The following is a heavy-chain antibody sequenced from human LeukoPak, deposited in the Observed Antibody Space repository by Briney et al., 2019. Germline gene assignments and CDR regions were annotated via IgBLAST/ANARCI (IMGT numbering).Heavy chain of an antibody. D-gene: IGHD2-2*01. V-gene: IGHV4-30-2*01. CDR3: AGNPLGYCSSTSCYENWFDP. J-gene: IGHJ5*02. CDR1: GGSISSGGYS. CDR2: IYHSGST. Sequence: SETLSLTCAVSGGSISSGGYSRSWIRQPPGKGLEWIGYIYHSGSTYYNPSLKSRVTISVDRSKNQFSLKLSSVTAADTAVYYCAGNPLGYCSSTSCYENWFDPWGQGTLVTVSS.